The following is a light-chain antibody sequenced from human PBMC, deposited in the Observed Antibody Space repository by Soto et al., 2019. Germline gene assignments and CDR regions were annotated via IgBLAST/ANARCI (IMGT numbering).Light chain of an antibody. J-gene: IGLJ2*01. Sequence: QSALTQPASVSGSPGQSITISCTGTSSDVGSYNLVSWYQQHPGKAPKLMIYEGNRRPSGVPDRFSGSKSGNTASLTISGLQAEDEADYYCCSYAGSYTFVAFAGGTKVTV. CDR1: SSDVGSYNL. CDR2: EGN. CDR3: CSYAGSYTFVA. V-gene: IGLV2-23*01.